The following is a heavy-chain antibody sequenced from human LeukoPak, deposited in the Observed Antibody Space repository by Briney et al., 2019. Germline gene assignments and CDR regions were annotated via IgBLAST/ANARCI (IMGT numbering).Heavy chain of an antibody. CDR3: AREWAVATPAFDI. Sequence: PGGSLRLSCAASRFTFDDYGMSWVRQAPGKGLEWVSHINWNGGSTAYADSVKGRFTISRDNAKNSLYLQMNSLRVEDTALYYCAREWAVATPAFDIWGQGTMVTVSS. CDR2: INWNGGST. V-gene: IGHV3-20*04. CDR1: RFTFDDYG. D-gene: IGHD5-12*01. J-gene: IGHJ3*02.